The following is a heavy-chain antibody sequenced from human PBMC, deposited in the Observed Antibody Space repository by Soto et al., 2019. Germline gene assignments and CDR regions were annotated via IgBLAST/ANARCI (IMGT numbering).Heavy chain of an antibody. CDR2: IIPIFGTA. V-gene: IGHV1-69*13. D-gene: IGHD3-9*01. CDR3: ARDGDDILTGYYLRVSWFDP. J-gene: IGHJ5*02. CDR1: GYTSTSYD. Sequence: SVKVSCKASGYTSTSYDINWVRQATGQGLEWMGGIIPIFGTANYAQKFQGRVTITADESTSTAYMELSSLRSEDTAVYYCARDGDDILTGYYLRVSWFDPWGQGTLVTVSS.